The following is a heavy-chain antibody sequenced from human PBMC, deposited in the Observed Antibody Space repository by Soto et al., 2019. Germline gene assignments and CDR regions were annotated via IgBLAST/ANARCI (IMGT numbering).Heavy chain of an antibody. D-gene: IGHD6-13*01. V-gene: IGHV4-59*01. J-gene: IGHJ4*02. CDR3: ARRADSSSWDRPFDD. CDR2: IYYSGST. CDR1: GGSISSYY. Sequence: SETLSLTCTVSGGSISSYYWSWIRQPPGKGLEWIGYIYYSGSTNYNPSLKSRVTISVDTSKNQFSLNLNSVTAADTAVYYCARRADSSSWDRPFDDWGQGTLVPVAS.